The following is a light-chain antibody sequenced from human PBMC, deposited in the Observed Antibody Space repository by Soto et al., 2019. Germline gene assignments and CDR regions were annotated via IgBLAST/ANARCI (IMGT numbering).Light chain of an antibody. J-gene: IGLJ2*01. V-gene: IGLV1-40*01. CDR2: GNS. Sequence: QSVLTQPPSVSGAPGQRVTISCTESGSNIGAGYDVHWYQQLPGTAPKLLIYGNSNRPSGVPDRFSGSKSGTSASLAITGLQAEDEADYYCQSYDSSLSGSVFGGGTKLTVL. CDR3: QSYDSSLSGSV. CDR1: GSNIGAGYD.